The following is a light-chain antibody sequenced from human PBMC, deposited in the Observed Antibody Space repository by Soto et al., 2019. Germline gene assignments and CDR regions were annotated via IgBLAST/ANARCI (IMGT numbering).Light chain of an antibody. J-gene: IGKJ2*01. CDR2: GAS. V-gene: IGKV3-20*01. Sequence: ENVLTQSPGTLSLSPGERATLSCRASQNVDNNFLAWYQHKPGQPPRLLIFGASIRAAGIPDRFSGSGSGTDFTLSISRLEPEDFVVYHCQQYGSLPYTFGQGTMLDI. CDR3: QQYGSLPYT. CDR1: QNVDNNF.